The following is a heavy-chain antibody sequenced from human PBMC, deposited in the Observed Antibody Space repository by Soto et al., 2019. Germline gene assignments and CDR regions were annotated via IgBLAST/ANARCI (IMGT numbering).Heavy chain of an antibody. D-gene: IGHD3-10*01. CDR2: INPNSGGT. Sequence: GASVKVSCKASGYTFTGYYMHWVRQAPGQGLEWMGWINPNSGGTNYAQKFQGRVTMTRDTSMSTAYMELSSLRSEDTAVYYCARESGGEWNYYYYMDVWGKGTTVTVSS. V-gene: IGHV1-2*02. CDR1: GYTFTGYY. CDR3: ARESGGEWNYYYYMDV. J-gene: IGHJ6*03.